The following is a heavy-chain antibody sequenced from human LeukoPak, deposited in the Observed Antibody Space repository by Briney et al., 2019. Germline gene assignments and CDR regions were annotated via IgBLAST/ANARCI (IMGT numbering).Heavy chain of an antibody. CDR1: GGSISSGDYY. D-gene: IGHD6-13*01. J-gene: IGHJ4*02. V-gene: IGHV4-30-4*08. CDR2: IYYSGST. CDR3: ARGGRPRYSSSWVDY. Sequence: SETLSLTCTVSGGSISSGDYYWSWICQPPGKGLEWIGYIYYSGSTYYNPSLKSRVTISVDTSKNQFSLKLSSVTAADTAVYYCARGGRPRYSSSWVDYWGQGTLVTVSS.